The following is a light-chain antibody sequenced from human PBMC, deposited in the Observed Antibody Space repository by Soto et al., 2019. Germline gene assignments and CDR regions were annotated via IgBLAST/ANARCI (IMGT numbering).Light chain of an antibody. J-gene: IGKJ1*01. V-gene: IGKV1-5*03. CDR2: KAS. Sequence: DIQMTQSPSTLSASVGDRVTITCRASQSISSWLAWYQQKPGKAPKLLIYKASGLESGVPSRFSGSGSGTEFTLTISSLQPDDFATYYCLQYHNYPWTFGQGTKVEIK. CDR3: LQYHNYPWT. CDR1: QSISSW.